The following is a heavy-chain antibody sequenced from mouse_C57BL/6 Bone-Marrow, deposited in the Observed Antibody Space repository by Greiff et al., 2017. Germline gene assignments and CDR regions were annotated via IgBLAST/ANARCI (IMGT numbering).Heavy chain of an antibody. CDR3: VYGSRMWYFDG. J-gene: IGHJ1*03. V-gene: IGHV3-8*01. CDR1: GYSITRDY. D-gene: IGHD1-1*01. CDR2: ISYSGST. Sequence: EVQVVESGPGLAKPSQTLSLPCSVTGYSITRDYWNWIRKFPGNKLEYMGYISYSGSTYYNPSHKSRIPITRDTSKNQYYLLLNSVTTEDTATYYCVYGSRMWYFDGWGTGTTVTVSS.